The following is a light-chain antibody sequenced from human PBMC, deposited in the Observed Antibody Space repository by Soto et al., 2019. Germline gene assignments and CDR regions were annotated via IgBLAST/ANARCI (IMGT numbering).Light chain of an antibody. V-gene: IGLV2-23*02. Sequence: QSALTQPASVAGSPGQSITISCTGTSSDVGSYKLVSWYQQHPGKAPKLMIYEVSKRPSGVSNRLSGSKSGNTASLTISGLQAEDEAEYYCCSYAGSSTPVVFGGGTKRTVL. CDR3: CSYAGSSTPVV. CDR1: SSDVGSYKL. J-gene: IGLJ2*01. CDR2: EVS.